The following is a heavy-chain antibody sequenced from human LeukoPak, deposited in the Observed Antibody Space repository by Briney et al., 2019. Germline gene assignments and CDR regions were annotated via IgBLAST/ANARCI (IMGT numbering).Heavy chain of an antibody. Sequence: SGGSLRLSCAASGFPFSSYAMSWVRQAPGKGLKWVSTISNSDDSTYYADSVKGRFTISRDNSENTLFLRMNSLRAEDTAVYYCAKATGYLLWGQGTLVIVSS. D-gene: IGHD1-14*01. J-gene: IGHJ4*02. CDR1: GFPFSSYA. CDR2: ISNSDDST. CDR3: AKATGYLL. V-gene: IGHV3-23*01.